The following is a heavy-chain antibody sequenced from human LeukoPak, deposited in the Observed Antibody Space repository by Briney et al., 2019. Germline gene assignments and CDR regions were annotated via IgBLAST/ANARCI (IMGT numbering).Heavy chain of an antibody. CDR3: ASSTVTTTEYFQH. Sequence: GESLKIPCKGSGYSFTSYWIGWVRQMPGKGLEWMGIIYPGDSDTRYSPSFQGQVTISADKSISTAYLQWSSLKASDTAMYYCASSTVTTTEYFQHWGQGTLVTVSS. CDR1: GYSFTSYW. J-gene: IGHJ1*01. CDR2: IYPGDSDT. V-gene: IGHV5-51*01. D-gene: IGHD4-17*01.